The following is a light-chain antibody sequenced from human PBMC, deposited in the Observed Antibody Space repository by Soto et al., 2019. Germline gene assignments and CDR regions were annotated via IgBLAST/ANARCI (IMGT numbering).Light chain of an antibody. J-gene: IGKJ2*03. CDR2: VAS. V-gene: IGKV3-15*01. Sequence: ETVMTQSPDTLSVSPGESATLSCRASQDVSTNLAWFQQKPGQTPRLVLYVASKRATGIPARFSGSGSGRHFTRTISSLQSEDFGVYYCQHYNNWPPYSFGQGTKVEIK. CDR3: QHYNNWPPYS. CDR1: QDVSTN.